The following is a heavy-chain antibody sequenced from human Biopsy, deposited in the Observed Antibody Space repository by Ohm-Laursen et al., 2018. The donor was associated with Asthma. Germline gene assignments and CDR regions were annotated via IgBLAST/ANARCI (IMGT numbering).Heavy chain of an antibody. CDR3: ARQPIAEPGTTFYYYYGMDV. CDR1: GFTVTTHY. D-gene: IGHD6-13*01. J-gene: IGHJ6*02. CDR2: IYSGGST. V-gene: IGHV3-53*01. Sequence: SLRLSCTAIGFTVTTHYMSWVRQAPGKGLEWVSVIYSGGSTNYADSVKGRFTISRDSSKNTLFLQMDSLRAEDTAVYYCARQPIAEPGTTFYYYYGMDVWGQGTTVTVSS.